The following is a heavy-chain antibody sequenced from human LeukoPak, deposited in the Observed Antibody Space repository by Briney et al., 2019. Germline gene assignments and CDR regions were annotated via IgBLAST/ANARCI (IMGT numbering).Heavy chain of an antibody. Sequence: GGSLRLSCAASGFTFSSYSMNWVRQAPGKGLEWVSYISSSSSTIYYADSVKGRFTISRDNAKNSLYLQMNSLRAEDTAVYYCARARRYFDSDHDYWGQGTLVTVSS. J-gene: IGHJ4*02. D-gene: IGHD3-9*01. CDR1: GFTFSSYS. CDR2: ISSSSSTI. V-gene: IGHV3-48*04. CDR3: ARARRYFDSDHDY.